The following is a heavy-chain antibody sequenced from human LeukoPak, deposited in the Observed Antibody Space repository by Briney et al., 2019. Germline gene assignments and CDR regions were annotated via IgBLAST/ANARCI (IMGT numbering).Heavy chain of an antibody. CDR3: ARQGVATAIDY. CDR1: GGSISNYY. J-gene: IGHJ4*02. V-gene: IGHV4-4*07. Sequence: PSETLSLTGTVSGGSISNYYWSWLRQPAGKGLEWSGRISASGNTNYNPSLKSRVAMSVDTSMNLFALKLSSVTAADTAVYYCARQGVATAIDYWGQGTLVTVSS. D-gene: IGHD2-21*02. CDR2: ISASGNT.